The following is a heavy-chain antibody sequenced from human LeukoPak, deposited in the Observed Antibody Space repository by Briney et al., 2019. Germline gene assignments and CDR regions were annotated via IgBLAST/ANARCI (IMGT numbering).Heavy chain of an antibody. Sequence: PSETLSLTCTVSGGSVSSSSYFWGWIRQPPGKGLEWLGIIYYSGTTYYNPSLKSRVTISVDTSKNQFSLKLSSVTAADTAVYYCARPYIAVAGTHWFDPWGQGTLVTVSS. CDR3: ARPYIAVAGTHWFDP. CDR2: IYYSGTT. CDR1: GGSVSSSSYF. D-gene: IGHD6-19*01. J-gene: IGHJ5*02. V-gene: IGHV4-39*01.